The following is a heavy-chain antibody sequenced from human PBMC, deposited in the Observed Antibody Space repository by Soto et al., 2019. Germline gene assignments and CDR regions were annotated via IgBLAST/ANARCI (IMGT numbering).Heavy chain of an antibody. D-gene: IGHD3-16*01. V-gene: IGHV1-3*01. CDR2: INAGNGNT. CDR3: ARGLIMITFGGVRGAFDI. CDR1: GDTFTSYA. J-gene: IGHJ3*02. Sequence: ASVKVSCKASGDTFTSYAMHWVRQSPGQRLEWMGWINAGNGNTKYSQKFQGRVTITRDTSASTAYMELSSLRSEDTAVYYCARGLIMITFGGVRGAFDIWGQGTMVTVSS.